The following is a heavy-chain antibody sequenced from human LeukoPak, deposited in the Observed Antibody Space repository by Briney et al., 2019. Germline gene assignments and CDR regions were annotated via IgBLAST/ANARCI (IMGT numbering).Heavy chain of an antibody. Sequence: PGGSLRLSCTASGFTFNFYSMNWVRQAPGKGLEWVSYISSSGSTIYYADSVKGRLTISRDNAESSVYLQVNSLRVEDTAVYYCVRGDKRDYWGQGTLVTVSS. CDR3: VRGDKRDY. J-gene: IGHJ4*02. CDR2: ISSSGSTI. CDR1: GFTFNFYS. D-gene: IGHD5-24*01. V-gene: IGHV3-48*04.